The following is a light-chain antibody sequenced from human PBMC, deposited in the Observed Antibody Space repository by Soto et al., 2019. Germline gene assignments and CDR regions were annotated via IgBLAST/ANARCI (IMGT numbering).Light chain of an antibody. J-gene: IGKJ5*01. CDR3: QQYYDWPIT. CDR2: GAS. CDR1: QSVSST. V-gene: IGKV3-15*01. Sequence: EIVMTQSQATLSVSPGERATLSCRASQSVSSTLAWYQQKPGQAPRLLIYGASTRATGIPARFSGSGSGTEFTLTISSLQSEDFAVYYCQQYYDWPITFGQGTRLEIK.